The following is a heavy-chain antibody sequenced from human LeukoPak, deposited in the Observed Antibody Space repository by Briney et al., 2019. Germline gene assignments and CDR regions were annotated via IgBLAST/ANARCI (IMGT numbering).Heavy chain of an antibody. CDR1: GGSLSSIIYY. V-gene: IGHV4-39*01. CDR2: IYYSGST. CDR3: ARHSRSVDYGSGSYTWDY. D-gene: IGHD3-10*01. Sequence: SGTLSLTCTVSGGSLSSIIYYWGWIRQPPGKGLEWVGTIYYSGSTYYNLSLKSRVTISVDTSRNQFSLKLSSVTAADTAVYYCARHSRSVDYGSGSYTWDYWGQGTLVTVSS. J-gene: IGHJ4*02.